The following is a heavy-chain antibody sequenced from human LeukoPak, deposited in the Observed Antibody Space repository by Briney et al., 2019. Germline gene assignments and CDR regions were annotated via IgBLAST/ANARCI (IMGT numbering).Heavy chain of an antibody. Sequence: SGPTLVNPTQTLTLTCTFSGFSLSTSGVGVGWIRQPPGKALEWLALIYWDDDKRYSPSLKSRLTITKDTSKNQVVLTMTDMDPVDTATYYCAHISSGNDFWSGYLYYFDYWGQGTLVTVSS. D-gene: IGHD3-3*01. V-gene: IGHV2-5*02. CDR1: GFSLSTSGVG. CDR2: IYWDDDK. CDR3: AHISSGNDFWSGYLYYFDY. J-gene: IGHJ4*02.